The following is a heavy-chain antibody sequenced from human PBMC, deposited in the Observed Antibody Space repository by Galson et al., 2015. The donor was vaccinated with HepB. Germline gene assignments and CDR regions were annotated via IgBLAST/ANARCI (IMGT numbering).Heavy chain of an antibody. CDR1: GDSVSSTSAA. V-gene: IGHV6-1*01. CDR3: ARQLAYWVGNTCQICFAY. Sequence: CAISGDSVSSTSAAWNWIRQSPSRGLEWLGRTYYRSKWYNSYAVSVKSRITINPDTTKNQFSLQLNSVTPEDTAIYYCARQLAYWVGNTCQICFAYWGQGARVTVPS. J-gene: IGHJ4*02. CDR2: TYYRSKWYN. D-gene: IGHD2-21*01.